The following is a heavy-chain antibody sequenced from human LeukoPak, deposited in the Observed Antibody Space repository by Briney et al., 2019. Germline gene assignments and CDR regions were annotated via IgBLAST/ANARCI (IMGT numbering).Heavy chain of an antibody. CDR2: IYYSGST. CDR3: ARGNGWYYY. J-gene: IGHJ4*02. D-gene: IGHD6-19*01. CDR1: GGSISNYY. V-gene: IGHV4-59*01. Sequence: SETLSPTCTVSGGSISNYYWSWTRQPPGKGLEWVGYIYYSGSTNYNPSLKSRVTISVDTSKNQFSLILSSVTAADTAVYYCARGNGWYYYWGQGTLVTVSS.